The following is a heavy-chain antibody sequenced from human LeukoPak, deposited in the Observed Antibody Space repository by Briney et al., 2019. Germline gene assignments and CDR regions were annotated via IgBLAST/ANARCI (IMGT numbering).Heavy chain of an antibody. D-gene: IGHD6-13*01. Sequence: SETLSLTCTVAGSSISSYYWSLIRQPPGKGLEWIGYIYYSGSTNYNPSLKSRVTISVDTSKNQFSLKLSSVTAADTAVYYCARAYLGSSSWYYFDYWGQGTLVTVSS. CDR3: ARAYLGSSSWYYFDY. CDR2: IYYSGST. CDR1: GSSISSYY. J-gene: IGHJ4*02. V-gene: IGHV4-59*08.